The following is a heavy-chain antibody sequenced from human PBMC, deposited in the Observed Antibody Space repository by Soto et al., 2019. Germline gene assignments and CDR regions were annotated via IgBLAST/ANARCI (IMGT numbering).Heavy chain of an antibody. CDR1: GGSISSYY. D-gene: IGHD7-27*01. V-gene: IGHV4-59*01. CDR3: ASTLTGDGDY. J-gene: IGHJ4*02. Sequence: SETPSLTCTVSGGSISSYYWSWIRQPPGKGLEWIGYIYYSGSTNYNPSLKSRVTISVDTSKNQFSLKLSSVTAADTAVYYCASTLTGDGDYWGQGTLVTVSS. CDR2: IYYSGST.